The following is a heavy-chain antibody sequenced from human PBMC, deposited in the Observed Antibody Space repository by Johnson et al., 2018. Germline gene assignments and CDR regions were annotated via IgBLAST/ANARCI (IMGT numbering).Heavy chain of an antibody. Sequence: VQLVESGGGVVQPGRSLRLSCVATGFTFSSYAMHWVRQAPGKGLEWVALIWYEGSNKYYADSVRGRFTISRDNSKKSRYLQMTSLRAEETAVYYWATGGYCSGGDCYSYYYYYHLDVWGQGTTVTVSS. CDR1: GFTFSSYA. D-gene: IGHD2-15*01. CDR3: ATGGYCSGGDCYSYYYYYHLDV. CDR2: IWYEGSNK. J-gene: IGHJ6*02. V-gene: IGHV3-33*01.